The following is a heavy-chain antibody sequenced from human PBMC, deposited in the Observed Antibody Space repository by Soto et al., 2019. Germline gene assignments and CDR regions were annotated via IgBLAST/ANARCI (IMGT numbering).Heavy chain of an antibody. CDR2: INGDATVT. J-gene: IGHJ4*02. CDR1: GFTLSNHW. Sequence: GSLRLSCVASGFTLSNHWMHWVRQAPGKGLEWISLINGDATVTYYAVSVKGRFTISRDNAENTVSLQMNSLNVEDTALYYCLRDLMTPWSFDGWAQGIPVTV. CDR3: LRDLMTPWSFDG. V-gene: IGHV3-74*01.